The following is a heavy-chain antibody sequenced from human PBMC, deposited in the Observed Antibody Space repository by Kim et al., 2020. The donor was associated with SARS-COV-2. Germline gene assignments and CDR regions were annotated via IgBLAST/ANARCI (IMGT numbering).Heavy chain of an antibody. J-gene: IGHJ4*02. Sequence: GGSLRLSCAAPGFTFSSYAMSWVRQAPGKGLEWVSAISGSGGSTYYADSVKGRFTISRDNSKNTLYLQMNSLRAEDTAVYYCAKEPLDYGDYVGGPPDYWGQGTLVTVSS. CDR3: AKEPLDYGDYVGGPPDY. V-gene: IGHV3-23*01. D-gene: IGHD4-17*01. CDR1: GFTFSSYA. CDR2: ISGSGGST.